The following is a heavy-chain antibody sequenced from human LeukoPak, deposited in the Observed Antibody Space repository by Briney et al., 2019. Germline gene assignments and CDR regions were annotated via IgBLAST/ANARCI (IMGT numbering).Heavy chain of an antibody. CDR2: INTSGGST. J-gene: IGHJ4*02. CDR3: ARDDYSGYVPWDY. D-gene: IGHD5-12*01. V-gene: IGHV1-46*01. CDR1: GYTLISYY. Sequence: ASVKSSCKASGYTLISYYMHWVRQAPGQGVQWMGIINTSGGSTSNTQKFPGGVTMTTDTSTSTVYTGPSSMRSVETAVYIGARDDYSGYVPWDYWGQGTLVTVSP.